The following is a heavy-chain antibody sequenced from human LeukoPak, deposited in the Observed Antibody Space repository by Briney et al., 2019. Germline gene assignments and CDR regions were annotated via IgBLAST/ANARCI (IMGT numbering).Heavy chain of an antibody. D-gene: IGHD2-2*01. J-gene: IGHJ4*02. V-gene: IGHV1-69*01. CDR3: AVPPHCSSTSCYYNYFDY. CDR1: GGTFSSYA. Sequence: EASVKVSCKASGGTFSSYANSWVRQAPGQGLEWMGGIIPIFGTANYAQKFQGRVTITADESTSTAYMELSSLRSEDTAVYYCAVPPHCSSTSCYYNYFDYWGQGTLVTVSS. CDR2: IIPIFGTA.